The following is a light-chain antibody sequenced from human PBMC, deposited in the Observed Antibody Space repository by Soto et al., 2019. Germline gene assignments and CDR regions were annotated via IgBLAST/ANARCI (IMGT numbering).Light chain of an antibody. J-gene: IGLJ1*01. CDR1: TSDVGGYIS. CDR3: RSYTGSSTLEV. CDR2: EVS. Sequence: QSVLTQPASVSGSPGQSVTISCTGTTSDVGGYISVSWYQQHPGKAPKLMIYEVSNRPSGVSNRFSGSKSGDAASLTISGLQAEDEADYYCRSYTGSSTLEVFGSGTKV. V-gene: IGLV2-14*01.